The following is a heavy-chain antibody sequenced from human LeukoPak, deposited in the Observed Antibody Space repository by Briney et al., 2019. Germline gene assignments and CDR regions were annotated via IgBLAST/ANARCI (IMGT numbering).Heavy chain of an antibody. CDR2: ISVGGGAM. J-gene: IGHJ2*01. Sequence: GGCLRLSCAASGFTFSNYEVTWVRQAPGKGLEWVSYISVGGGAMYYADSVKGRFTTSRDDAKNSLFLQMNSLRAEDTAIYYCARKTDRPGAVGRDRYFDLWGRGTLITVSS. CDR1: GFTFSNYE. D-gene: IGHD6-13*01. V-gene: IGHV3-48*03. CDR3: ARKTDRPGAVGRDRYFDL.